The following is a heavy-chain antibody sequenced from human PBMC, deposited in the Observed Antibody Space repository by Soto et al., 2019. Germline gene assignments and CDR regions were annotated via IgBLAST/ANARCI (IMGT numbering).Heavy chain of an antibody. CDR2: ISYDGSNK. J-gene: IGHJ3*02. D-gene: IGHD6-6*01. CDR1: GFTFSSYA. Sequence: PGGSLRLSCAASGFTFSSYAIHGVRQAPGKGLEWVAVISYDGSNKYYADSVKGRFTISRDNSKNTLYLQMNSLRAEDTAVYYCARDSIAKGSRGAFDIWGQGTMVTVSS. CDR3: ARDSIAKGSRGAFDI. V-gene: IGHV3-30-3*01.